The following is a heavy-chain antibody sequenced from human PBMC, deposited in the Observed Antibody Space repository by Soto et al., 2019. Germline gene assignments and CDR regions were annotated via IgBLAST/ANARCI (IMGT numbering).Heavy chain of an antibody. CDR3: ASSIN. CDR2: IWYDGSNK. Sequence: GGSLRLSCAASGFPFSSYGMHWARQAPGKGLDWVGVIWYDGSNKDYAESVKGRFTISRDNSKNMLYPQMNSLRADDTAVYYCASSINWGQGTLVTVSS. V-gene: IGHV3-33*03. J-gene: IGHJ4*02. CDR1: GFPFSSYG.